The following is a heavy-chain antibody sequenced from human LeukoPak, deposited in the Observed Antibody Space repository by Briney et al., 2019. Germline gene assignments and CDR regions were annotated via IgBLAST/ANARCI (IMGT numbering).Heavy chain of an antibody. Sequence: GVAVNVSCKASGYTFTGYYMHWVRQAPGQGLEWMGWINPNSGGTNYAQKFHGRVTMTRDTSISTAYMELSRLRSDDTAVYYCARGEITSGGVIVVFGYSVQGTQGSVSS. D-gene: IGHD3-16*02. J-gene: IGHJ4*02. CDR3: ARGEITSGGVIVVFGY. CDR2: INPNSGGT. CDR1: GYTFTGYY. V-gene: IGHV1-2*02.